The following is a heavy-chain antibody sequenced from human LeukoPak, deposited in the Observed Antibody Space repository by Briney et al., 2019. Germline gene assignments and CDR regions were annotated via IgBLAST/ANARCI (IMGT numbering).Heavy chain of an antibody. Sequence: SETLSLTCTVSGGSISSSSYYWGWIRQPPGKVLEWIGSIYYSGSTYYNPSLKSRVTISVDTSKNQFSLKLSSVTAADTAVYYCARQKGYFDSSAYYAYYYGLDVWGRGTTVTVSS. CDR1: GGSISSSSYY. CDR3: ARQKGYFDSSAYYAYYYGLDV. D-gene: IGHD3-22*01. J-gene: IGHJ6*02. CDR2: IYYSGST. V-gene: IGHV4-39*01.